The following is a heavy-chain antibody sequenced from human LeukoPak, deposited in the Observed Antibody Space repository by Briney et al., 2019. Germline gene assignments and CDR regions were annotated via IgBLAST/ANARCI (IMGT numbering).Heavy chain of an antibody. CDR1: GYIFTSYY. CDR3: ARAGAQRGAFDI. CDR2: INPSGGST. D-gene: IGHD4/OR15-4a*01. V-gene: IGHV1-46*01. J-gene: IGHJ3*02. Sequence: ASVKVSCKASGYIFTSYYIHWVRQAPGQGLEWMGIINPSGGSTNYAQKFQGRVTMTRDTSTSTVYMELSSLRSEDTAVYYCARAGAQRGAFDIWGQGTMVTVSS.